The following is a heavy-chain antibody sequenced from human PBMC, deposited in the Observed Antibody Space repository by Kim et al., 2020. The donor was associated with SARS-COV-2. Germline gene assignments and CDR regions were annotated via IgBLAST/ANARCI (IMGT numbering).Heavy chain of an antibody. D-gene: IGHD6-19*01. CDR3: AKVTSGSSGWFEYFQH. CDR2: VSDSGGST. J-gene: IGHJ1*01. V-gene: IGHV3-23*01. Sequence: GGSLRLSCVASGFTFNTYAMSWVRQAPGKGLEWVSGVSDSGGSTNYADSVKGRFSISRDNSRNTLYLQMDSLRAEDTAVYYCAKVTSGSSGWFEYFQHWGQGTLVTVSS. CDR1: GFTFNTYA.